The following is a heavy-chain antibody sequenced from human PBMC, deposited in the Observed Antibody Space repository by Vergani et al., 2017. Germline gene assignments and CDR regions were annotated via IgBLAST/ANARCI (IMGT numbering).Heavy chain of an antibody. J-gene: IGHJ5*02. CDR3: AASSSWDYNWFDP. V-gene: IGHV1-69*02. CDR2: IIPILGIA. CDR1: GGTFSSYT. D-gene: IGHD6-13*01. Sequence: QVQLVQSGAEVKKPGSSVKVSCKASGGTFSSYTISWVRQAPGQGLECLGRIIPILGIANYAQKFQGRVTITADKSTSTAYMALSSLRSTDTAVYYCAASSSWDYNWFDPGGQGSLVTVSS.